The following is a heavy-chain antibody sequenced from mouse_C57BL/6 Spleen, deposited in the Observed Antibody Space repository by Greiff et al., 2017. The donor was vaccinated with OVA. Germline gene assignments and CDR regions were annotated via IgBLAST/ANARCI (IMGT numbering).Heavy chain of an antibody. J-gene: IGHJ1*03. D-gene: IGHD1-1*01. CDR2: IWSDGST. CDR1: GFSLTSYG. V-gene: IGHV2-6-1*01. Sequence: VKLQESGPGLVAPSQSLSITCTVSGFSLTSYGVHWVRQPPGKGLEWLVVIWSDGSTTYHSALKSRLSISKKNSKSQVFLKMNSIQTGETAMYYCARHYCGSSYWYFDVWGTGTTGTVSS. CDR3: ARHYCGSSYWYFDV.